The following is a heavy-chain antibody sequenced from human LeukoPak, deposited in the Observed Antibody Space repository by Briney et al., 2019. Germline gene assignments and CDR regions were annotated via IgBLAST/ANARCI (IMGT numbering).Heavy chain of an antibody. V-gene: IGHV3-33*01. Sequence: GGSLRLSCAASGFTFSSYGMHWVRQAPGKGLEWVAVIWYDGSNKYYADSVKGRFTISRGNSKNTLYLQMNSLRAEDTAVYYCARADYYDSSGYFDYWGQGTLVTVSS. CDR3: ARADYYDSSGYFDY. J-gene: IGHJ4*02. D-gene: IGHD3-22*01. CDR1: GFTFSSYG. CDR2: IWYDGSNK.